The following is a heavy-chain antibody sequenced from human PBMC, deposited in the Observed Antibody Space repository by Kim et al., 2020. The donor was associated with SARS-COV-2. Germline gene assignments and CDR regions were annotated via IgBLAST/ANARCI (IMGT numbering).Heavy chain of an antibody. Sequence: GGSLRLSCAASGFTFSDYYMSWIRQAPGKGLEWVSYISSSGSTIYYADSVKGRFTISRDNAKNSLYLQMNSLRAEDTAVYYCARGSLGYDSSGYYSDAFDIWGQGTMVTVSS. CDR3: ARGSLGYDSSGYYSDAFDI. V-gene: IGHV3-11*01. J-gene: IGHJ3*02. CDR1: GFTFSDYY. CDR2: ISSSGSTI. D-gene: IGHD3-22*01.